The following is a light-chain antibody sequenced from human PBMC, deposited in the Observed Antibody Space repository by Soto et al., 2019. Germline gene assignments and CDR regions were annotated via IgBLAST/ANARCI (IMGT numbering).Light chain of an antibody. CDR3: SSYTTSSTRV. J-gene: IGLJ1*01. V-gene: IGLV2-14*01. Sequence: QSVLTQPASVSGSPGQSIAISCTGSSSDVGIYNYVSWYQQHPGKVPKLIIYEVTNRPSGVSNRFSGSKSGNTASLTISGLQAEDGADYYCSSYTTSSTRVFGPGTKVTVL. CDR1: SSDVGIYNY. CDR2: EVT.